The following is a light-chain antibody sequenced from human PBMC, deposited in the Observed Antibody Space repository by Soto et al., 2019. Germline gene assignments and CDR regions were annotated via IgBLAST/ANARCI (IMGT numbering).Light chain of an antibody. CDR1: QSVSSY. CDR3: QQRSNWPPLT. J-gene: IGKJ4*01. Sequence: EIVLTQSPATLSLSPGERATLSCRASQSVSSYLAWYQHKPGQDPRLLIYDASNRATGIPARFSGSGSGTDFTLTISSLEPEDFAVYYCQQRSNWPPLTFGGGTKVEIK. V-gene: IGKV3-11*01. CDR2: DAS.